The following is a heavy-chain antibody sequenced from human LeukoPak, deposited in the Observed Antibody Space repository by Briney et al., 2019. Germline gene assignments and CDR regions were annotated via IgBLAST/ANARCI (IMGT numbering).Heavy chain of an antibody. J-gene: IGHJ4*02. CDR3: TRDWGSTYVDY. V-gene: IGHV3-49*03. CDR2: IRSKAYGGTT. D-gene: IGHD3-16*01. CDR1: GFTFGDYA. Sequence: GGSLRLSCTASGFTFGDYAMSWFRQAPGKGLEWVGFIRSKAYGGTTEYAASVKGRFTISRDDSKSIAYLQMNSLKTEHTAVYYCTRDWGSTYVDYWGQGTLVTVSS.